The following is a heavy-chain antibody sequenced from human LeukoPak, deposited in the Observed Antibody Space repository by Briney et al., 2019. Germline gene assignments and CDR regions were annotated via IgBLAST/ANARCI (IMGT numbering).Heavy chain of an antibody. V-gene: IGHV4-59*01. J-gene: IGHJ2*01. CDR3: ARDLGSPHYDSSGYWYFDL. CDR2: IYYSGST. Sequence: SETLSLTCTVSGGSISSYYWSWIRQPPGKGLEWIGYIYYSGSTNYNPSLKSRVTISVDTSKNQFSLKLSSVTAADTAVYYCARDLGSPHYDSSGYWYFDLWGRGTLVTVSS. D-gene: IGHD3-22*01. CDR1: GGSISSYY.